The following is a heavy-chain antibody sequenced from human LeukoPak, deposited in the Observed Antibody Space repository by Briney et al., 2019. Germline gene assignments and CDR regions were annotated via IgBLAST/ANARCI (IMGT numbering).Heavy chain of an antibody. CDR1: GFTFSSFA. D-gene: IGHD6-13*01. CDR3: AKTERLIAAARDIDY. J-gene: IGHJ4*02. V-gene: IGHV3-23*01. CDR2: ISGSGGST. Sequence: GGSLRLSCAASGFTFSSFAMSWVRQAPGKGQEWVSGISGSGGSTYYADSVKGRFTISRDNSKNTLYLQMNSLRAEDTAVYYCAKTERLIAAARDIDYWSQRSLATVSS.